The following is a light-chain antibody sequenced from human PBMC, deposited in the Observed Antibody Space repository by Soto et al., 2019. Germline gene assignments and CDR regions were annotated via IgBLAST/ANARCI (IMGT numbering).Light chain of an antibody. V-gene: IGKV1-27*01. Sequence: DIHMTQSPSSLSASVVDIVTITFLASQDISNYLAWYQQKPGKGPDLLVYTASILQAGVPSRFSGSGSGTDFTLTIGSLQPEDVAIYYCQQYISAPITFGQGTRLEI. CDR2: TAS. CDR3: QQYISAPIT. CDR1: QDISNY. J-gene: IGKJ5*01.